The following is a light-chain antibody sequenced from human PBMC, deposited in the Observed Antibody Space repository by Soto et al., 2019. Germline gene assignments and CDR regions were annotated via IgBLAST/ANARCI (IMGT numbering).Light chain of an antibody. V-gene: IGLV2-14*01. J-gene: IGLJ1*01. CDR2: EVS. CDR3: SSYDSSLSGSSV. CDR1: SSDVGGYNY. Sequence: QSVLTQPASVSGSPGQSITISCTGTSSDVGGYNYVSWYQQHPGKAPKLMIYEVSNRPSGVSNRFSGSKSGNTASLTISGLQAEDEADYYCSSYDSSLSGSSVFGTGTKVTVL.